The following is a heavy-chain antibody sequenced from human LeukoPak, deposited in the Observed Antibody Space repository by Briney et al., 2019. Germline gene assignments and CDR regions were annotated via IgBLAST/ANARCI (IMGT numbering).Heavy chain of an antibody. CDR3: ARLSRTTVAHWYFDL. D-gene: IGHD4-23*01. V-gene: IGHV4-30-4*01. J-gene: IGHJ2*01. CDR2: IYYSGST. CDR1: GGSISSGNYY. Sequence: PSETLSLTCTVSGGSISSGNYYWSWIRQPPGKGLEWIGYIYYSGSTYYNPSLKSRVTISVDTSKNQFSLKLSSVTAADTAVYYCARLSRTTVAHWYFDLWGRGTLVTVSS.